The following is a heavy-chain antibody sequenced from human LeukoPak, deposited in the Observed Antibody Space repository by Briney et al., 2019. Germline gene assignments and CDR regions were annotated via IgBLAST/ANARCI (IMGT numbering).Heavy chain of an antibody. CDR1: GYTLTELS. CDR3: ATLIMVRGVIWFDP. V-gene: IGHV1-24*01. D-gene: IGHD3-10*01. Sequence: ASVKVSCKVSGYTLTELSMRWVRQAPGKGLEWMGGFDPEDGETIYAQKFQGRVTMTEDTSTDTAYMELSSLRSEDTAVYYCATLIMVRGVIWFDPWGQGTLVTVSS. J-gene: IGHJ5*02. CDR2: FDPEDGET.